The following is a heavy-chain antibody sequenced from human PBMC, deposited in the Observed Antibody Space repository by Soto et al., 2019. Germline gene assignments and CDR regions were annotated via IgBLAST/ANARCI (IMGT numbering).Heavy chain of an antibody. D-gene: IGHD2-8*01. CDR3: ATRRGGRYSTNGVCYDY. CDR2: IIPIFGTA. J-gene: IGHJ4*02. CDR1: GGTFSSYA. Sequence: ASVKVSCKASGGTFSSYAISWVRQAPGQGLEWMGGIIPIFGTANYAQKFQGRVTITADKSTSTAYMELSSLRSEDTAVYYCATRRGGRYSTNGVCYDYWGQGTLGAVSS. V-gene: IGHV1-69*06.